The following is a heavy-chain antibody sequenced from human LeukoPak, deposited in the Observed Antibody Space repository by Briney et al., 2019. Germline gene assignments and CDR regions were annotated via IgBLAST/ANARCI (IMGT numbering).Heavy chain of an antibody. D-gene: IGHD2-15*01. J-gene: IGHJ4*02. CDR2: IYSGGST. Sequence: GGSLRLSCAASGFTVSSNYMSWVGQAPGKGLEWVSVIYSGGSTYYADSVKGRFTISRDNSKNTLYLQMNSLRAEDTAVYYCAKGVDYCSGGSCPADYWGPGTLVTVSS. V-gene: IGHV3-53*05. CDR1: GFTVSSNY. CDR3: AKGVDYCSGGSCPADY.